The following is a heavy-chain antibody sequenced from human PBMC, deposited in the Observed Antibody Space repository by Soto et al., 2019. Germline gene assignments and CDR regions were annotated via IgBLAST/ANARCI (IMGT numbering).Heavy chain of an antibody. CDR3: AKDLSAMVTLTIFSY. CDR2: ISGSGGST. CDR1: GFTFSSYA. D-gene: IGHD5-18*01. Sequence: LRLSCAASGFTFSSYAMSWVRQAPGKGLEWVSAISGSGGSTYYADSVKGRFTISRDNSKNTLYLQMNSLRAEDTAVYYCAKDLSAMVTLTIFSYWTQGSLVTVSS. J-gene: IGHJ4*02. V-gene: IGHV3-23*01.